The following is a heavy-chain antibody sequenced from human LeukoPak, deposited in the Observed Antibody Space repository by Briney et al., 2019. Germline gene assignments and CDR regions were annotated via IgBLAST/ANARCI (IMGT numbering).Heavy chain of an antibody. CDR1: GYTFTSYA. J-gene: IGHJ3*02. CDR2: INAGNGNT. D-gene: IGHD1-26*01. V-gene: IGHV1-3*01. CDR3: ARDSSGSYYDGNAFDI. Sequence: ASVKVSCKASGYTFTSYAMHWVRQAPGQRLEWMGWINAGNGNTKYSQKFQGRVTITRDTSASTAYMELSSLRSEDTAVYYCARDSSGSYYDGNAFDIWGQGTMVTVSS.